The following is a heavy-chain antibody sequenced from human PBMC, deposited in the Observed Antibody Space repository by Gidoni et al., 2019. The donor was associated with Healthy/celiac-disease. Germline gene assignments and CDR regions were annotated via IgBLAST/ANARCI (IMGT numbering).Heavy chain of an antibody. CDR2: MNPNSGNT. CDR3: TSLVGAIPQLDY. D-gene: IGHD1-26*01. CDR1: GYTFTSYD. V-gene: IGHV1-8*01. J-gene: IGHJ4*02. Sequence: QVQLVQSGAEVKKPGASVKVSCKASGYTFTSYDINWVRQATGQGLEWMGWMNPNSGNTGYAQKFQGRVTMTRNTSISTAYMELSSLRSEDTAVYYCTSLVGAIPQLDYWGQGTLVTVSS.